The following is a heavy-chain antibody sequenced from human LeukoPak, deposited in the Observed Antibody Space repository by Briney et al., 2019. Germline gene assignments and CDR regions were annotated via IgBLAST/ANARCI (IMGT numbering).Heavy chain of an antibody. Sequence: PGGSLRLSCAASGFIVSNNYMSWVRQAPGKGLEWVSVLYSDGTTYYADSVKGRFTISRDNSKNSLYLQMNNVRAEDTAMYYCASAAYDSNGYTANHDYWGQGTLVTVSS. J-gene: IGHJ4*02. CDR3: ASAAYDSNGYTANHDY. CDR2: LYSDGTT. CDR1: GFIVSNNY. D-gene: IGHD3-22*01. V-gene: IGHV3-53*01.